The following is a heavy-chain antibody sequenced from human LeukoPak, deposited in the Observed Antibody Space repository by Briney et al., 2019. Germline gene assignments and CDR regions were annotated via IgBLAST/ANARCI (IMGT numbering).Heavy chain of an antibody. J-gene: IGHJ4*02. D-gene: IGHD6-13*01. CDR3: ARGVAAAGQIHFDY. V-gene: IGHV4-4*07. CDR2: IYTSGST. Sequence: SETLSLTCTVSGGSISSYYWSWIRQPAGKGLEWIGRIYTSGSTNYNPSLKSRVTMPVDTSKNQFSLKLSSVTAADTAVYYCARGVAAAGQIHFDYWGQGTLVTVSS. CDR1: GGSISSYY.